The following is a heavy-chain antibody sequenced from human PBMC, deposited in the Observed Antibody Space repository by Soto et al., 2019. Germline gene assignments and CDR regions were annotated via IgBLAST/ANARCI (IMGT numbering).Heavy chain of an antibody. J-gene: IGHJ5*02. D-gene: IGHD1-1*01. V-gene: IGHV5-51*01. CDR3: ASYRGPSGTTTNWFDP. Sequence: GESLKISCKAFGYEFGSAWIGWVRQMPGKGLEWMGIIKPGTPDIRYSPSLRGHVTISADEGLSTAYLQWYSLKASDSGMYYCASYRGPSGTTTNWFDPWGQGTLVTVSS. CDR1: GYEFGSAW. CDR2: IKPGTPDI.